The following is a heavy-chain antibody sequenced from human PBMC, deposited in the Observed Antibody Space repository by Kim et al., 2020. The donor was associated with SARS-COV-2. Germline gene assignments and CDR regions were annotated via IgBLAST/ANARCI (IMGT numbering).Heavy chain of an antibody. D-gene: IGHD1-26*01. Sequence: ASVKVSCKASGYTFTSYGISWVRQAPGQGLEWMGWISAYNGNTNYAQKLQGRVTMTTDTSTSTAYMELRSLRSDDTAVYYCARDAELVLLSLLWFDPWGQGTLVTVSS. V-gene: IGHV1-18*04. CDR3: ARDAELVLLSLLWFDP. J-gene: IGHJ5*02. CDR1: GYTFTSYG. CDR2: ISAYNGNT.